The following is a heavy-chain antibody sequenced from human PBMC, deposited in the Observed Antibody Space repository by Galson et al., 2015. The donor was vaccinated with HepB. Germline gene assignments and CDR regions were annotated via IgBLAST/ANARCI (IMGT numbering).Heavy chain of an antibody. D-gene: IGHD2-21*01. CDR3: AGDPPIQGVSVFDY. CDR1: AFIFRSNYW. V-gene: IGHV3-7*03. J-gene: IGHJ4*02. CDR2: IKDDGSEK. Sequence: SLRLSCAGSAFIFRSNYWMNWVRQAPGRGLEWVANIKDDGSEKYYEDSVRGRFTISRDNAQNSLYLQMNGLRVEDTAVYYCAGDPPIQGVSVFDYWGQGALVIVSS.